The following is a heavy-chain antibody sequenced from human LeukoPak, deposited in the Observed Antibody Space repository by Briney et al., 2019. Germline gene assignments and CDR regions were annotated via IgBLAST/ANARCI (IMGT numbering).Heavy chain of an antibody. Sequence: PGGSLRLSCAGSGFSFSHYAINWVRQAPGKGLEWVSSITSSSDYIYYAYSVKGRFTISRDNAKNLLYLQMNSLRAEDTAVYYCARDYPYSYYMNVWGNGTTVTVPS. D-gene: IGHD4-11*01. CDR2: ITSSSDYI. J-gene: IGHJ6*03. V-gene: IGHV3-21*01. CDR3: ARDYPYSYYMNV. CDR1: GFSFSHYA.